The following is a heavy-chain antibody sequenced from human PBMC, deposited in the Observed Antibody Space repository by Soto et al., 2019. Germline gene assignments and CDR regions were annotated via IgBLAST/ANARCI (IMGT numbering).Heavy chain of an antibody. CDR1: GGTFSSSA. CDR2: IIPIFGTV. J-gene: IGHJ6*02. Sequence: QVQLVQSGAEVKKPGSSVKVSCKASGGTFSSSAITWVRQAPGQGLEWMGMIIPIFGTVNYAQKFQGRVTTTADESTSTAYLELSSLTSDDTAVYYCARGPTKQLWSVRYYYGMDVWGLGTTVTVSS. V-gene: IGHV1-69*18. CDR3: ARGPTKQLWSVRYYYGMDV. D-gene: IGHD5-18*01.